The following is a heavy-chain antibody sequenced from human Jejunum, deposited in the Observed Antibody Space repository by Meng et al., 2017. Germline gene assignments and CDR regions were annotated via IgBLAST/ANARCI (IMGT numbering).Heavy chain of an antibody. CDR2: MSYSGST. V-gene: IGHV4-39*07. D-gene: IGHD3-10*01. Sequence: SETLSLTCTVSGASISTTNYYWGWIRQPPGKGLEWIGIMSYSGSTYFNPSLKSRITISTDTSKNQFSLKLNSVTAADTAVYYCARDEWFGRYWGVWFDPWGQGTLVTVSS. CDR3: ARDEWFGRYWGVWFDP. CDR1: GASISTTNYY. J-gene: IGHJ5*02.